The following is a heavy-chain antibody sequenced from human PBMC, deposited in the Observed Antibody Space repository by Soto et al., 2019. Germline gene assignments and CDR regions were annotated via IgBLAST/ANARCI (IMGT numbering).Heavy chain of an antibody. J-gene: IGHJ4*02. CDR2: IIPIFGTS. D-gene: IGHD3-22*01. Sequence: QVQLVQSGAEVKKPGSSVKVSCKASGGTFSSYAISWVRQAPGQGLEWMGGIIPIFGTSNYAQKFQGRVTITAYESTITAYMELSSLRSEDTVVYYCARGTRSHHYMIVPYYWGQGTLGTVSS. CDR1: GGTFSSYA. CDR3: ARGTRSHHYMIVPYY. V-gene: IGHV1-69*01.